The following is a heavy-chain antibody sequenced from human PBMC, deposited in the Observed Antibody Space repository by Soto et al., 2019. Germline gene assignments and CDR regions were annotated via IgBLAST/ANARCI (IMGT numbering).Heavy chain of an antibody. J-gene: IGHJ6*03. CDR3: AKELRFLEWLAKYYYYYMDV. CDR1: GFTFSSYA. D-gene: IGHD3-3*01. CDR2: ISGSGGST. V-gene: IGHV3-23*01. Sequence: GGSLRLSCAASGFTFSSYAMSWVRQAPGKGLEWVSAISGSGGSTYYADSVKGRFTISRDNSKNTLYLQMNSLRAEDTAVYYCAKELRFLEWLAKYYYYYMDVWGKGTTVTVSS.